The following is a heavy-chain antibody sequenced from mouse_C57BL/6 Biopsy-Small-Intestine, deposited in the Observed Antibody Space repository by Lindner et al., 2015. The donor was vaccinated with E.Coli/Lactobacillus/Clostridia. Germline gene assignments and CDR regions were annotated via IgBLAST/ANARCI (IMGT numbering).Heavy chain of an antibody. Sequence: VQLQESGGGLVKPGGSLKLSCAASGFTFSDYGMHWARQAPEKGLEWVAYISSGSGTIYYADTVKGRFTISRDDAKNTLFLQMTSLRSEDTAMYYCARPGYGSSFAYWGQGTLVTVSA. CDR1: GFTFSDYG. CDR3: ARPGYGSSFAY. D-gene: IGHD1-1*01. J-gene: IGHJ3*01. CDR2: ISSGSGTI. V-gene: IGHV5-17*01.